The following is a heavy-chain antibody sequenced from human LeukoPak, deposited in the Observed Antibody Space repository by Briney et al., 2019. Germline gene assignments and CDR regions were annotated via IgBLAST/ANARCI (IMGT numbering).Heavy chain of an antibody. V-gene: IGHV3-7*01. D-gene: IGHD3-16*02. CDR3: GRIFNIWGTFRNT. CDR2: INDDGSEK. Sequence: GGSLRLSCAASGFPFTSYWMVWVRQAPGKGLEWVANINDDGSEKNYLESLKGRFTISRDNANNSVSLHMTALRAKDTAIYYCGRIFNIWGTFRNTWGQGTQVTVSS. J-gene: IGHJ4*02. CDR1: GFPFTSYW.